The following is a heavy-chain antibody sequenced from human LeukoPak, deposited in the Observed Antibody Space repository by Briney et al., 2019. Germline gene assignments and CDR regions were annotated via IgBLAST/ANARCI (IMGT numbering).Heavy chain of an antibody. J-gene: IGHJ4*02. CDR3: ARAPLDYSMDY. CDR1: GGSINSYY. V-gene: IGHV4-59*01. D-gene: IGHD2-15*01. Sequence: SETLSLTCTVSGGSINSYYWSWIRQPPGKELEWIGYIYYSGSTNYNPSLQSRVSMSVDTSKNQFSLQLSSVTAADTAVHYCARAPLDYSMDYWGQGTLVTVSA. CDR2: IYYSGST.